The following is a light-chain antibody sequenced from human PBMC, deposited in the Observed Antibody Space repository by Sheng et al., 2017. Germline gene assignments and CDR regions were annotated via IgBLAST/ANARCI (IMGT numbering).Light chain of an antibody. Sequence: DIQMTQSPSFLSASVGDRVTISCRASQSIDSYLNWYQQKPGQAPKLLISSASTLRSGVPSRFSGSGSGTDFTLTISSLQPEDFALYYCQQSYNIPLTFGQGTKLDIK. CDR1: QSIDSY. V-gene: IGKV1-39*01. CDR3: QQSYNIPLT. J-gene: IGKJ2*01. CDR2: SAS.